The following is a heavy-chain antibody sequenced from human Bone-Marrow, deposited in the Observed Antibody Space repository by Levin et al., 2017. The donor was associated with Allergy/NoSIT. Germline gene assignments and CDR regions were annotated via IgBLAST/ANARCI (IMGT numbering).Heavy chain of an antibody. CDR3: ATDRAYCSNTTCYLPDAFDI. V-gene: IGHV3-66*01. CDR1: GFTVSSNY. CDR2: IYSGGST. J-gene: IGHJ3*02. Sequence: GESLKISCVASGFTVSSNYMNWDRQAPGKGLEWVSVIYSGGSTYYADSVKGRFTISRDNSKNTLYLQMSSLRAEDTAVYYCATDRAYCSNTTCYLPDAFDIWGQGTMVTVSS. D-gene: IGHD2-2*01.